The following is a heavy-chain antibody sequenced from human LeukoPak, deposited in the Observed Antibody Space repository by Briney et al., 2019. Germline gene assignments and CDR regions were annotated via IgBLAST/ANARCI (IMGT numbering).Heavy chain of an antibody. D-gene: IGHD1-20*01. Sequence: GSLRLSCAASGFTFINYWMSWVRQAPGKGLEWVSYISSSDSTIYYADSVKGRFTISRDNAKNSLYLQMNSLRAEDTAVYYCARNRGITGTDYWGQGTLVTVSS. CDR2: ISSSDSTI. CDR1: GFTFINYW. J-gene: IGHJ4*02. V-gene: IGHV3-11*04. CDR3: ARNRGITGTDY.